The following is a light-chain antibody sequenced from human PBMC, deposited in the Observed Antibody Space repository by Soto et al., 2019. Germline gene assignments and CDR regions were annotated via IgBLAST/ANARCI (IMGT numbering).Light chain of an antibody. V-gene: IGLV2-18*02. CDR2: EVN. CDR1: SSDVGSYNR. J-gene: IGLJ1*01. CDR3: SSYTSTSTYV. Sequence: QSALTQPPSVSGSPGQSVTISCTGTSSDVGSYNRVSWYQQPPGTAPKLMIYEVNNRPSGVPDRVSGSKSGNTASLTISGLQAEDEADYYCSSYTSTSTYVFGTGTKLTVL.